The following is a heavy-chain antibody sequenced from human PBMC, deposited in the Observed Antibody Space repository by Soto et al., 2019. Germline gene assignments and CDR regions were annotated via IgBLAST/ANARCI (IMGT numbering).Heavy chain of an antibody. J-gene: IGHJ4*02. D-gene: IGHD3-10*01. CDR2: IGTAGDT. Sequence: GGSLRLSCAASGFTFSSYDMHWVRQATGKGLERVSAIGTAGDTYYPGSVKGRFTISRENAKNSLYLQMNSLRAEDTAVYFCASASYGSGSYFSVGFDYWGQGTLVTVSS. CDR1: GFTFSSYD. V-gene: IGHV3-13*01. CDR3: ASASYGSGSYFSVGFDY.